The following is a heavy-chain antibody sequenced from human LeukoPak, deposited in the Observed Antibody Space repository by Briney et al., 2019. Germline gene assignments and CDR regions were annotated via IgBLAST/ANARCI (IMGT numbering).Heavy chain of an antibody. D-gene: IGHD6-6*01. CDR1: GGSISSDNYN. V-gene: IGHV4-39*07. J-gene: IGHJ4*02. CDR2: IYSTGSA. CDR3: ARREARGKFDY. Sequence: PSETLPLTCAVSGGSISSDNYNCVWIRQPPGTGLEWIGTIYSTGSAYYNPSLKSRVTLSVDTSKNQFSLNLSSVTAADTAVYYCARREARGKFDYWGQGALVTVSS.